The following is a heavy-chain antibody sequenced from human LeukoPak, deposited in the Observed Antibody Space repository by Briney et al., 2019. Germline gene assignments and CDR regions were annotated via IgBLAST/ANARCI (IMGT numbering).Heavy chain of an antibody. J-gene: IGHJ3*02. CDR1: GDRVSSNIAA. Sequence: QTLSLTCALSGDRVSSNIAAWTWIRQSRSRGLEWLGRTYYRSKWYNDYAVSVKSRITINSDTTQKQFSLQLSSMSPEDTAVYYCARFNNAFDIWGQGTMVTVSS. CDR3: ARFNNAFDI. CDR2: TYYRSKWYN. V-gene: IGHV6-1*01.